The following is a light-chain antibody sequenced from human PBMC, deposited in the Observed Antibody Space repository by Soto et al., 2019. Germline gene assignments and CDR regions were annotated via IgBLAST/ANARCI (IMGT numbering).Light chain of an antibody. CDR3: QQYSDIST. J-gene: IGKJ1*01. CDR2: KAS. Sequence: DIQMTQSPSTLSASVGDRVTITCRASQSISSWLAWYQQKPGTAPNLLIYKASTLQSGVPSRFSGSGCGTEFTLTISSRQPDDFATYYWQQYSDISTFGQGIKVEIK. CDR1: QSISSW. V-gene: IGKV1-5*03.